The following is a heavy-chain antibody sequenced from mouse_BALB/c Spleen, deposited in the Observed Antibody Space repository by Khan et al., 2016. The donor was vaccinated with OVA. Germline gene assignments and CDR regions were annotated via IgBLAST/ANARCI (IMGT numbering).Heavy chain of an antibody. J-gene: IGHJ2*01. CDR2: ISYSGNT. CDR3: ASIYGGDFDY. V-gene: IGHV3-2*02. Sequence: EVQLVESGPGLVKPSQSLSLTCTVTGYSITSDYAWNWIRQFPGNKLEWMGHISYSGNTKYNPSLKSRISITRDTSKNQFFLQLNSVTTEDTATYYCASIYGGDFDYWGQGTTLTVSS. D-gene: IGHD1-1*01. CDR1: GYSITSDYA.